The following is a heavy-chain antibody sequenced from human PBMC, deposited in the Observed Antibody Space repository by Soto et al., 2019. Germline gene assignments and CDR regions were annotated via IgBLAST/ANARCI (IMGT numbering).Heavy chain of an antibody. J-gene: IGHJ4*02. CDR1: GYSFTSYW. Sequence: GESLKISCKGSGYSFTSYWIGWVRQMPGKGLEWMGIIYPGDSDTRYSPSFQGQVTISADKSISTAYLQWSSLKASDTAMYYCARYPLDYYDSSGYLDYWGQGTLVTVSS. D-gene: IGHD3-22*01. V-gene: IGHV5-51*01. CDR3: ARYPLDYYDSSGYLDY. CDR2: IYPGDSDT.